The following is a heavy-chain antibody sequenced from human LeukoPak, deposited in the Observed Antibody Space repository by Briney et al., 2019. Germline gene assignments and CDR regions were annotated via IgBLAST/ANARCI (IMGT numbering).Heavy chain of an antibody. CDR3: ARVDRYYFDY. CDR2: IYYSGST. J-gene: IGHJ4*02. Sequence: SETLSLTCTVSGASISSYYWSWIRQPPGKGLEWIGYIYYSGSTNYNPSLKSRVTISVDTSKNQFSLKLSSVTAADTAVYYCARVDRYYFDYWGQGTLVTVSS. CDR1: GASISSYY. V-gene: IGHV4-59*01. D-gene: IGHD3-16*02.